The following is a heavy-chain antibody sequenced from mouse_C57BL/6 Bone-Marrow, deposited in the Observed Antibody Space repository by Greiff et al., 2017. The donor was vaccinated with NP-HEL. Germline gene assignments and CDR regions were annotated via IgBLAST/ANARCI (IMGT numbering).Heavy chain of an antibody. CDR2: IWGVGST. J-gene: IGHJ4*01. Sequence: VKLVESGPGLVAPSQSLSITCTVSGFSLTSYGVDWVRQSPGKGLEWLGVIWGVGSTNYNSALKSRLSISKDNSKSQVFLKMNRLQTDDTAMYYCASDSGDAMDYWGQGTSVTVSS. V-gene: IGHV2-6*01. CDR1: GFSLTSYG. D-gene: IGHD4-1*01. CDR3: ASDSGDAMDY.